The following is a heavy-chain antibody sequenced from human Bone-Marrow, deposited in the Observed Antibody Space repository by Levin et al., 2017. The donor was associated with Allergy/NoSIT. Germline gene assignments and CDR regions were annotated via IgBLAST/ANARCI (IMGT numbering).Heavy chain of an antibody. Sequence: SETLSLTCTVSGGSISSYYWSWIRQPPGKGLEWIGYIYYSGSTNYNPSLKSRVTISVDTSKNQFSLKLSSVTAADTAVYYCARTQVLYDAFDIWGQGTMVTVSS. J-gene: IGHJ3*02. CDR1: GGSISSYY. V-gene: IGHV4-59*01. CDR3: ARTQVLYDAFDI. CDR2: IYYSGST.